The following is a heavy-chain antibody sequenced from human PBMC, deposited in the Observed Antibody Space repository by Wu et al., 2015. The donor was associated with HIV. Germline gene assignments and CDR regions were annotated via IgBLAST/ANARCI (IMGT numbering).Heavy chain of an antibody. CDR2: INPSGGST. CDR1: GYTFTSYY. CDR3: ARDRYSSNWYSPSEYFQH. J-gene: IGHJ1*01. D-gene: IGHD6-13*01. V-gene: IGHV1-46*01. Sequence: QVQLVQSGAEVKKPGASVKVSCKASGYTFTSYYMHWVRQAPGQGLEWMGIINPSGGSTSYAQKFQGRVTMTRDTSTSTVYMELSSLRSEDTAVYYCARDRYSSNWYSPSEYFQHWGQGTLVTVSS.